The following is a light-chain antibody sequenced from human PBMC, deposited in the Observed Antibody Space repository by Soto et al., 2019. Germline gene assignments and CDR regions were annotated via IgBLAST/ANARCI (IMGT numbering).Light chain of an antibody. J-gene: IGKJ4*01. V-gene: IGKV3-11*01. Sequence: EIVLTQSPATLSLSPGERPTLSCRASQSVTSYLAWYQQKPGQAPRLLIYDASNRATGIPARFSGSGSGTDFTLTISSLEPGDFALYYCQQRSNWPLTFGGGTKVEIK. CDR1: QSVTSY. CDR2: DAS. CDR3: QQRSNWPLT.